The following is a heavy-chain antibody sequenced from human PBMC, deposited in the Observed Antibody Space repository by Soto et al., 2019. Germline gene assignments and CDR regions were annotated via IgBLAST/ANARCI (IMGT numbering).Heavy chain of an antibody. CDR2: IIPILGIA. V-gene: IGHV1-69*02. D-gene: IGHD4-17*01. CDR1: GGTFSSYT. J-gene: IGHJ4*02. CDR3: AGRYGDRGY. Sequence: QVQLVQSGAEVKKPGSSVKVSCKASGGTFSSYTISWVRQAPGQGLEWMGRIIPILGIANYAQKIQGRVKITADKSTSKASMVLCSLGAGGTALYYCAGRYGDRGYWGQGALVTVSS.